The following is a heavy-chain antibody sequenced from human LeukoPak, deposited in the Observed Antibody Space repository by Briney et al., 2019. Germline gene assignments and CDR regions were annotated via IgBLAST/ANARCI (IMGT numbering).Heavy chain of an antibody. J-gene: IGHJ2*01. Sequence: GGSLRLSCAASGFTFSNYGMHWVRQAPDKGLEWVAIISYDGSNQYYTDSVKRRFAISRDNPKNTLYLQMNSLRAEDMAVYYCAKDRSGLNWYFDLWGRGTLVTVSS. D-gene: IGHD6-19*01. CDR2: ISYDGSNQ. CDR3: AKDRSGLNWYFDL. CDR1: GFTFSNYG. V-gene: IGHV3-30*18.